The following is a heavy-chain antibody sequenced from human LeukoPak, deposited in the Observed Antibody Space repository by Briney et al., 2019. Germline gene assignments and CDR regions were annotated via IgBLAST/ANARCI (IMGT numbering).Heavy chain of an antibody. CDR1: GFTFSSYG. Sequence: PGGSLRLSCAASGFTFSSYGMHWVRQAPGKGLEWVAFIRYDGSNKYYADSVKGRFTISRDNSKNTLYLQMNSLRAEDTAVYYCAKDGEYSSSSGFDYWGQGTLVTVSS. D-gene: IGHD6-6*01. CDR2: IRYDGSNK. CDR3: AKDGEYSSSSGFDY. V-gene: IGHV3-30*02. J-gene: IGHJ4*02.